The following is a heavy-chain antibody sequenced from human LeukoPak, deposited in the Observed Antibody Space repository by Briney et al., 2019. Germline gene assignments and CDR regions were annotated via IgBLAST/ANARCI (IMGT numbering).Heavy chain of an antibody. J-gene: IGHJ4*02. D-gene: IGHD4-23*01. CDR1: GYTLTELS. CDR2: FDPEDGET. V-gene: IGHV1-24*01. Sequence: GASVKVSCKVSGYTLTELSMHWVRQAPGKGLEWMGGFDPEDGETIYAQKFQGGVTMTEDTSTDTAYMELSSLRSEDTAVYYCATSSDYGGNSGFDYWGQGTLVTVSS. CDR3: ATSSDYGGNSGFDY.